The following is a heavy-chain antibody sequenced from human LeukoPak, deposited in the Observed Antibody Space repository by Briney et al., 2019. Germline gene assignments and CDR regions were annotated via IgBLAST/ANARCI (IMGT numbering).Heavy chain of an antibody. D-gene: IGHD6-13*01. CDR3: ATAPQYSSSWSSFDY. Sequence: ASVNVSCKVSGYTLTELSMHWVRQAPGKGLEWMGGFDPEDGETIYAQKFQGRVTMTEDTSTDTAYMELSSLRSEDTAVYYCATAPQYSSSWSSFDYWGQGTLVTVSS. J-gene: IGHJ4*02. CDR2: FDPEDGET. V-gene: IGHV1-24*01. CDR1: GYTLTELS.